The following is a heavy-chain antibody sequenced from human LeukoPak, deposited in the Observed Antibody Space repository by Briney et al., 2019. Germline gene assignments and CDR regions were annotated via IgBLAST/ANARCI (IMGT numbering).Heavy chain of an antibody. Sequence: GASVKVSCKASGYTFTGYYLHWVRQAPGQGLEWMGWIHPKSGDTKYAQKFLGRVTLTRDTSTTMVYMELKWLTSDDTAVYYCSRGSGISYGGIDYWGQGTLVTVSS. V-gene: IGHV1-2*02. CDR3: SRGSGISYGGIDY. D-gene: IGHD5-18*01. CDR1: GYTFTGYY. J-gene: IGHJ4*02. CDR2: IHPKSGDT.